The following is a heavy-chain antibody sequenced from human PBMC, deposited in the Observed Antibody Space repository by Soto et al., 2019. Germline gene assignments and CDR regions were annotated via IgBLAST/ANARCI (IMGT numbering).Heavy chain of an antibody. J-gene: IGHJ5*02. Sequence: QVQLVQSGAEVKKPGSSVKVSCKASGGTFSSYAINWVRQAPGQGLEWMGGIIPIFDTANYAQKFQGRVTSTADEFTSTAYMELSSLRSEDTAVYYCARGGTYYKSSDWFDPWGQGTLVTVSS. D-gene: IGHD1-26*01. V-gene: IGHV1-69*12. CDR2: IIPIFDTA. CDR1: GGTFSSYA. CDR3: ARGGTYYKSSDWFDP.